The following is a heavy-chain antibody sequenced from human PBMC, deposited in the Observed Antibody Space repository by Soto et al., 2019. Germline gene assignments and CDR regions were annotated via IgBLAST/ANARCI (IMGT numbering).Heavy chain of an antibody. CDR1: GFTLSDYW. CDR2: ISNDGSGT. V-gene: IGHV3-74*01. Sequence: EVQLVESGGDLVQPGGSLRLSCAASGFTLSDYWMHWVRQVPGTGLVWVSRISNDGSGTSYADFVKGRFTISKDDAKNTVYLQMNRLSAEDTAVYYCATLQLAGPDYGGQGTLVTVSS. CDR3: ATLQLAGPDY. D-gene: IGHD6-19*01. J-gene: IGHJ4*02.